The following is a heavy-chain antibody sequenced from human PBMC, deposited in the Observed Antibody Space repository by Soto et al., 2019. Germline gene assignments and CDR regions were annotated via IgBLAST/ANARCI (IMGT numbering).Heavy chain of an antibody. CDR1: GFSFSSYA. V-gene: IGHV3-30*04. D-gene: IGHD6-19*01. J-gene: IGHJ5*02. CDR3: ESDMYSSDYSVKCFDP. Sequence: QVRLVESGGGVVQPGRSLRLSCTASGFSFSSYAMYWFRQPPGKGLEWVAVISKDGMNKNYADSVKGRVTVSRDNANYSLDLQLNSLRGEDTAMYYCESDMYSSDYSVKCFDPWGQGTLVTVSS. CDR2: ISKDGMNK.